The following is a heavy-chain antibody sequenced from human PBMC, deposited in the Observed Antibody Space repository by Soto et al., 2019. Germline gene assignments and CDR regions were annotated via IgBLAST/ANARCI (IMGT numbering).Heavy chain of an antibody. J-gene: IGHJ4*02. CDR1: GFTFNNYA. D-gene: IGHD3-10*01. Sequence: EVQLLESGGGLVQPGGSLRLSCAASGFTFNNYAMSWLRQAPGKGLEWVSAISDSGAGPYYADSVKGRFTVSRDNSRNTLYLQMNSLRVDDTAVYYCAKPYYYGSGSYGGFDYWGQGTLVTVSS. CDR3: AKPYYYGSGSYGGFDY. CDR2: ISDSGAGP. V-gene: IGHV3-23*01.